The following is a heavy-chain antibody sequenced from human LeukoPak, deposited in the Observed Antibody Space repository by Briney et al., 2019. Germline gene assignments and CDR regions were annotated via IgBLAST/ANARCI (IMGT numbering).Heavy chain of an antibody. V-gene: IGHV3-23*01. Sequence: PGGSLRLSCAASGITFSDYAMTWVRQAPGKGLEWVSSLIGSGLTTYYADSVKGRFTISRDNSRNMLYLQINSLRVEDTAVYFRAKDPLSDGGLNDAFDFWGQGTMVTVSS. CDR2: LIGSGLTT. D-gene: IGHD2-15*01. J-gene: IGHJ3*01. CDR1: GITFSDYA. CDR3: AKDPLSDGGLNDAFDF.